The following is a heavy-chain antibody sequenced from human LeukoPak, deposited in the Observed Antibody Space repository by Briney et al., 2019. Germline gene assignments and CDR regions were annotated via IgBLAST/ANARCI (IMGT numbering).Heavy chain of an antibody. CDR2: INPSGGST. Sequence: ASVKVSCKASGYTFTSYYMHWVRQAPGQGLEWMGIINPSGGSTSYAQKFQGRVTMTRDTSTSTVYMELSSLRSEDTAVYYCARAASIAAAGKSPYYWGQGTLVTVSS. CDR1: GYTFTSYY. CDR3: ARAASIAAAGKSPYY. J-gene: IGHJ4*02. D-gene: IGHD6-13*01. V-gene: IGHV1-46*01.